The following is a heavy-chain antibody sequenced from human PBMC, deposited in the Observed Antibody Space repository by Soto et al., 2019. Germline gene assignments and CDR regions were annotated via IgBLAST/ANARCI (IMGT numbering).Heavy chain of an antibody. Sequence: EVQLLESGGGFVQPGESLRLSCAASGFTFSLSAMSWVRQAPGRGLDWVSSLSGGGSTTDYADSVKGRFTISRDNSKNTVHLQMNSLRAEDTAVYYCARGPEYDILTGCDYWGHGALVTVSS. CDR1: GFTFSLSA. J-gene: IGHJ4*01. CDR3: ARGPEYDILTGCDY. D-gene: IGHD3-9*01. V-gene: IGHV3-23*01. CDR2: LSGGGSTT.